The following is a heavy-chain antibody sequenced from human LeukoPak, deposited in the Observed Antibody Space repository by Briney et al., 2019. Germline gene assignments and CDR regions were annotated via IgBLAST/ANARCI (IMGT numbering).Heavy chain of an antibody. CDR3: TTGCCGSWGEWSDP. CDR1: GFTFKNEW. J-gene: IGHJ5*02. D-gene: IGHD2-15*01. V-gene: IGHV3-15*01. Sequence: PGGSLRLSCAASGFTFKNEWMSWVRQAPGKGLEWVGRILSNSGGGATDYAAPVKGRFTISRDDSKNTLYLQMNSLKTEDTAVYYCTTGCCGSWGEWSDPWWQGTLVTVSS. CDR2: ILSNSGGGAT.